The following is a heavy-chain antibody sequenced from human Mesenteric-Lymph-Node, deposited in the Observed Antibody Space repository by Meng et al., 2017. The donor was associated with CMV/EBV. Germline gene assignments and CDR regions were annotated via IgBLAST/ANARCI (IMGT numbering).Heavy chain of an antibody. J-gene: IGHJ4*01. CDR2: INPYTDDA. V-gene: IGHV1-2*02. CDR3: ARAPLVVPASMRIYPLDY. D-gene: IGHD2-2*01. Sequence: ASVKVSCKTFGYTFTGYYIHWVRQAPGQGLEWLGWINPYTDDAKYAQKFQGRVTITRDTSISTAYVELNSLTSDDTAMYYCARAPLVVPASMRIYPLDYWGHGTLVTVSS. CDR1: GYTFTGYY.